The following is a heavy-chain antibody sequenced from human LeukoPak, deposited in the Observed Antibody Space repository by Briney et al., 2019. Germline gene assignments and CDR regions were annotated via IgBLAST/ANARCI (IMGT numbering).Heavy chain of an antibody. CDR3: AREAYDGGSYLIDY. V-gene: IGHV3-21*01. CDR2: ISSSSSYI. CDR1: GFTFSSYS. D-gene: IGHD1-26*01. Sequence: PGGSLRLSCAASGFTFSSYSMNWVRQAPGKGLEWVSSISSSSSYIYYADSVKGRFTISRDNAKNSLYLQMNSLRAEDTAVYYCAREAYDGGSYLIDYWGQGTLVTVSS. J-gene: IGHJ4*02.